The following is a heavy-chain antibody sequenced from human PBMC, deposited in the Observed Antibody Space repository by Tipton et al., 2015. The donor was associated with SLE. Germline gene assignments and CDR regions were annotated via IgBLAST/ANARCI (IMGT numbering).Heavy chain of an antibody. Sequence: SLRLSCAVSGFTFSTSGMHWVRQATGKGLEWVSAIGTAGDTYYPGSVKGRFTISRENAKNSLYLQMNSLRAGDTALYYCARDDYLNGFDPWGQGTLVTVSS. CDR3: ARDDYLNGFDP. CDR2: IGTAGDT. V-gene: IGHV3-13*01. D-gene: IGHD4-11*01. CDR1: GFTFSTSG. J-gene: IGHJ5*02.